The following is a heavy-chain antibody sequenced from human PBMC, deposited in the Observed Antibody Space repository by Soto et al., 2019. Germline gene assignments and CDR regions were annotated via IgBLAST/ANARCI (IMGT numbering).Heavy chain of an antibody. J-gene: IGHJ4*02. CDR2: ITPYNGNV. D-gene: IGHD7-27*01. CDR1: GWIFTFKY. CDR3: ARSATAGDQHFIDS. V-gene: IGHV1-45*02. Sequence: QMQLLQSGAEVKKTGSSVKISCKTSGWIFTFKYLHWVRQAPGQGLEWLGWITPYNGNVKYAQHFQDRNSLTRDNSLTPLFLELRNLRSEDTGLYYCARSATAGDQHFIDSWGQGTLVTVSS.